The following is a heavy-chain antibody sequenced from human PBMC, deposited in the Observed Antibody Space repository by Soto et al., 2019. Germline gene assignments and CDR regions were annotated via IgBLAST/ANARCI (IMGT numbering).Heavy chain of an antibody. J-gene: IGHJ6*04. CDR1: GFSFSSYG. V-gene: IGHV3-33*01. CDR2: IWYDGSNK. D-gene: IGHD1-26*01. CDR3: ARERVERGYYYGMGV. Sequence: QVQLVESGGGVVQPGRSLTLSCAASGFSFSSYGMHWVRQAPGKGLQRVAVIWYDGSNKYYADSVKGRFTISRDNSKNTLYLQMNSLRAEDTAVYYCARERVERGYYYGMGVWGEGTTVTVSS.